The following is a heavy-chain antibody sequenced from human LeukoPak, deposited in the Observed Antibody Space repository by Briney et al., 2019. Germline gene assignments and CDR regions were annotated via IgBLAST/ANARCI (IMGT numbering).Heavy chain of an antibody. V-gene: IGHV1-2*02. CDR1: GYTFTSYG. Sequence: ASVKVSCKASGYTFTSYGISWVRQAPGQGLERMGWINPNSGGTNYAQKFQGRVTMTRDTSISTAYMELSRLRSDDTAVYYCASDSGSYYWFDPWGQGTLVTVSS. CDR3: ASDSGSYYWFDP. CDR2: INPNSGGT. D-gene: IGHD1-26*01. J-gene: IGHJ5*02.